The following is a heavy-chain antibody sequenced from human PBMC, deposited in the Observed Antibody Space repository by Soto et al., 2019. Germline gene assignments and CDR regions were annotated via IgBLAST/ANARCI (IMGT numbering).Heavy chain of an antibody. CDR1: GFSLSTSGVG. V-gene: IGHV2-5*02. J-gene: IGHJ3*02. Sequence: QITLKESGPTLVKPTQTLTLTCTFSGFSLSTSGVGVGWIRQPPGKALEWLALIYWDDDKRYSPSLKSRLTITKDTSKTQVVLTMTNMDPVDTATYYCAHMDSGSYFLAFDIWGQGTMVTVSS. CDR2: IYWDDDK. CDR3: AHMDSGSYFLAFDI. D-gene: IGHD1-26*01.